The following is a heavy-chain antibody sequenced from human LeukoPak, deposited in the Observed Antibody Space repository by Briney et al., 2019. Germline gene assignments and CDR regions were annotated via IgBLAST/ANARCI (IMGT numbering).Heavy chain of an antibody. CDR1: GFTFSGST. V-gene: IGHV3-73*01. D-gene: IGHD2-15*01. Sequence: GESLKLSCAASGFTFSGSTIHWVRQASGKGLEWVGRIRSEPNSYATTYAASLKGRFIISRDDSKNTAYLQMSSLEIEDTAVYYCTGQAALVAAENWFDPWGQGTLVTVSS. J-gene: IGHJ5*02. CDR2: IRSEPNSYAT. CDR3: TGQAALVAAENWFDP.